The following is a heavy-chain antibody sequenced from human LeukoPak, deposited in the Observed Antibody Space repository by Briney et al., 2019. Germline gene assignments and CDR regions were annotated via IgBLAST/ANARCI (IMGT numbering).Heavy chain of an antibody. CDR2: ISSSGSTI. CDR3: ARDPVVKGSGWFYYYYYMDV. V-gene: IGHV3-48*04. CDR1: GFTFSSYS. Sequence: GGSLRLSCAASGFTFSSYSMNWVRQAPGKGLEWVSYISSSGSTIYYADSVKGRFTISRDNAKNSLYLQMNSLRAEDTAVYYCARDPVVKGSGWFYYYYYMDVWGKGTTVTVSS. D-gene: IGHD6-19*01. J-gene: IGHJ6*03.